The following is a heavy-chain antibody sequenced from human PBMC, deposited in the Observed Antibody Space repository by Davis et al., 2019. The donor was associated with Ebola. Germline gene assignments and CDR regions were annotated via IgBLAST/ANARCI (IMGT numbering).Heavy chain of an antibody. CDR1: GFTFSSYW. CDR3: ARGLYCSSTSCYDYGMDV. J-gene: IGHJ6*02. Sequence: GESLKIFCAASGFTFSSYWMSWVRQAPGKGLEWVANIKQDGSEKYYVDSVKGRFTISRDNAKNSLYLQMNSLRAEDTAVYYCARGLYCSSTSCYDYGMDVWGQGTTVTVSS. CDR2: IKQDGSEK. V-gene: IGHV3-7*01. D-gene: IGHD2-2*01.